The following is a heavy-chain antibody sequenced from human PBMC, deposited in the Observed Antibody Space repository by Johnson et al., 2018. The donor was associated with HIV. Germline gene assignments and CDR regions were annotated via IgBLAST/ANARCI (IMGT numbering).Heavy chain of an antibody. D-gene: IGHD6-6*01. J-gene: IGHJ3*02. CDR1: GFTFSNAW. CDR3: ARRHSSSASGAFDI. CDR2: IKSKTDGGTT. V-gene: IGHV3-15*05. Sequence: VQLVESGGGLVQPGGSLRLSCAASGFTFSNAWMSWVRQATGKGLEWVGRIKSKTDGGTTDYAAPVKGRFTISRDDSKNTLYLQMNSLRAEDTALYYWARRHSSSASGAFDIWGQGTMVTVSS.